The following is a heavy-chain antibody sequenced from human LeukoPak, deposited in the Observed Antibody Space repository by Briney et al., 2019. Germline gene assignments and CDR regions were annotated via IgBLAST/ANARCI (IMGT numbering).Heavy chain of an antibody. Sequence: SETLSLTCTVSGYSISSGYYWGWIRQPPGKGLEWIGIIYHSGSTYYNPSLKSRVTISVDTSKNQFSLKLSSVTAADTAVYYCATPGGFPHNWFDPWGQGTLVTVSS. D-gene: IGHD3-16*01. CDR1: GYSISSGYY. J-gene: IGHJ5*02. V-gene: IGHV4-38-2*02. CDR2: IYHSGST. CDR3: ATPGGFPHNWFDP.